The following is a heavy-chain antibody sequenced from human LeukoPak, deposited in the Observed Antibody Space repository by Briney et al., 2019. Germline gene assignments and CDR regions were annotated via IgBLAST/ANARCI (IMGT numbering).Heavy chain of an antibody. J-gene: IGHJ3*02. CDR1: GGTFSSYA. V-gene: IGHV1-69*04. CDR2: IIPILGIA. Sequence: ASVKVSCKASGGTFSSYAISWVRQAPGQGLEWMGRIIPILGIANYAQKFQGRVTITADKSTSTAYMELSSLRSEDTAVYYCARGGYSGSYEVLNAFDIWGQGTMVTVSS. CDR3: ARGGYSGSYEVLNAFDI. D-gene: IGHD1-26*01.